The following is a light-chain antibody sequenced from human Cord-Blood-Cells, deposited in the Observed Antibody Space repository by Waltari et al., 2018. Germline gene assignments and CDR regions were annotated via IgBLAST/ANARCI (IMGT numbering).Light chain of an antibody. CDR2: EGS. CDR3: CSYAGSSTFERV. V-gene: IGLV2-23*03. CDR1: SSDVGSYNL. J-gene: IGLJ3*02. Sequence: QSALTQPASVSGSPGQSITISCTGTSSDVGSYNLASWYQQHPGKAPKLMIYEGSKRPSGVSNRFSGSKSGNTASLTISGLQAEDEADYYCCSYAGSSTFERVFGGGTKLTVL.